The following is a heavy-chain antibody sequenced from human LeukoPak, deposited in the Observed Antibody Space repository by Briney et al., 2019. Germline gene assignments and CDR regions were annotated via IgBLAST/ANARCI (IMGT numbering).Heavy chain of an antibody. CDR3: ANMRYDSSGRLLTDAFDI. J-gene: IGHJ3*02. D-gene: IGHD3-22*01. CDR1: GFTFDDHA. Sequence: PGGSLRLSCAASGFTFDDHAMHWLRQAPGKGLEWVSGISWNSGSIGYADSVKGRFTISRDNAKNSLYLQINSLRAEDMALYYCANMRYDSSGRLLTDAFDIWGQGTMVTVSS. V-gene: IGHV3-9*03. CDR2: ISWNSGSI.